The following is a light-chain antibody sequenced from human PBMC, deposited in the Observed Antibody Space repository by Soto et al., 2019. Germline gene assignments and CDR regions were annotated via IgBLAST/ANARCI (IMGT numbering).Light chain of an antibody. Sequence: QSVLTQPASVSASPGQSITISCTGTSSDVGAYDFVSWYQQHPGEVPKLMIFDVSSRPSGVSDRFSGSKSGNTASLTISGLQAEDVGYYYCSSYTSSSTHVFGSGTKLTVL. J-gene: IGLJ1*01. CDR2: DVS. CDR1: SSDVGAYDF. CDR3: SSYTSSSTHV. V-gene: IGLV2-14*03.